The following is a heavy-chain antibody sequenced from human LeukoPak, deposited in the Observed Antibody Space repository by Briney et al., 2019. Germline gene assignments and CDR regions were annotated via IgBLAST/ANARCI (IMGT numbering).Heavy chain of an antibody. Sequence: SQTLSLTCTISGGSISSGSYYWSWIRQPAGKGLEWIGRIYTSGSTNYNPSLKSRVTISVDTSKNQFSLKLSSVTAADTAVYYCARELSGWNPASYYYYMDVWGKGTTVTVSS. J-gene: IGHJ6*03. CDR2: IYTSGST. V-gene: IGHV4-61*02. CDR1: GGSISSGSYY. D-gene: IGHD6-19*01. CDR3: ARELSGWNPASYYYYMDV.